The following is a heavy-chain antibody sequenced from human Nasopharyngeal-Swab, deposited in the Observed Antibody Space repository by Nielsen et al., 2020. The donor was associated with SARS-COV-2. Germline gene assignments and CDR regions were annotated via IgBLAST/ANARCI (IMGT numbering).Heavy chain of an antibody. J-gene: IGHJ4*02. CDR2: ISYDGSNK. D-gene: IGHD2-8*01. CDR3: AKGRYSTYVTPYDY. V-gene: IGHV3-30*18. Sequence: GGSLRLSCAASGFSFSSYGMHWVRQAPGKGLAWVAVISYDGSNKYFADSVKCRFTISRDTSKNTLFLQMNSLRAEDTAVYYCAKGRYSTYVTPYDYWGQGTLVTVSS. CDR1: GFSFSSYG.